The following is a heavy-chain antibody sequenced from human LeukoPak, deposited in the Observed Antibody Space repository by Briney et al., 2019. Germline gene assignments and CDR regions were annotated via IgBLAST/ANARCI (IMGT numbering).Heavy chain of an antibody. CDR2: INPNSGGT. J-gene: IGHJ6*03. CDR3: AREGLYYYYMDV. Sequence: ASVKVSCKASGYTFTGYYMHWVRQAPGQGLEWMGWINPNSGGTNYAQKFQGRVTMTRDTSISTAYMELSSLRSEDMAVYYCAREGLYYYYMDVWGKGTTVTISS. CDR1: GYTFTGYY. V-gene: IGHV1-2*02.